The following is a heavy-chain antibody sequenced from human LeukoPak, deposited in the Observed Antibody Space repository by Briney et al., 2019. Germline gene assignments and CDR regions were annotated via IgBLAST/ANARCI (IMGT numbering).Heavy chain of an antibody. CDR2: ISSSSSYI. Sequence: GGSLRLSCAASGFTFSSYSMNWVRQAPGKGLEWVSSISSSSSYIYYADSVKGRFTISRDNAKNSLYLQMNSLRAEDTAVYYCASSIVGVADYWGQGPWSPSPQ. J-gene: IGHJ4*02. D-gene: IGHD1-26*01. V-gene: IGHV3-21*01. CDR3: ASSIVGVADY. CDR1: GFTFSSYS.